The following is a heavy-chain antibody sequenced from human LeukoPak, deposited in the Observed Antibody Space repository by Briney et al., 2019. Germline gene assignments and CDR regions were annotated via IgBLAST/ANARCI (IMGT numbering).Heavy chain of an antibody. Sequence: ASVKVSCKASGYTFTSYYTHWVRQAPGQGLEWMGIINPSGGSTSYAQKFQGRVTMTRDTSTSTVYMELSSLRSEDTAVYYCARDKVWYSSSWYLDYWGQGTLVTVSS. CDR3: ARDKVWYSSSWYLDY. D-gene: IGHD6-13*01. CDR2: INPSGGST. V-gene: IGHV1-46*01. J-gene: IGHJ4*02. CDR1: GYTFTSYY.